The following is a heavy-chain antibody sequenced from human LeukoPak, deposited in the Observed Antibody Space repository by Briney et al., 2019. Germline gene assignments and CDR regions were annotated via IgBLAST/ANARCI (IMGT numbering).Heavy chain of an antibody. CDR2: IWYDGSNK. D-gene: IGHD3-22*01. V-gene: IGHV3-33*01. CDR3: ARESQYYDSSGYYLGWFDP. Sequence: GGSLRLSCAASGFTFSSYGMHWVRQAPGKGLEWVAVIWYDGSNKYYADSVKGRFTISRGNSKNTLYLQMNSLRAEDTAVYYCARESQYYDSSGYYLGWFDPWGQGTLVTVSS. J-gene: IGHJ5*02. CDR1: GFTFSSYG.